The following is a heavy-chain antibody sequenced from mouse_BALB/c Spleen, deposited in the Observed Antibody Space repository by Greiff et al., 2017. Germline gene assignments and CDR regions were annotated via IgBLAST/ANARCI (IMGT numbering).Heavy chain of an antibody. D-gene: IGHD2-1*01. CDR3: ARYGNYAWFAY. Sequence: VQLHQSGAELVKPGASVKLSCTASGFNIKDTYMHWVKQRPEQGLEWIGRIDPANGNTKYDPKFQGKATITADTSSNTAYLQLSSLTSEDTAVYYCARYGNYAWFAYWGQGTLVTVSA. CDR1: GFNIKDTY. V-gene: IGHV14-3*02. CDR2: IDPANGNT. J-gene: IGHJ3*01.